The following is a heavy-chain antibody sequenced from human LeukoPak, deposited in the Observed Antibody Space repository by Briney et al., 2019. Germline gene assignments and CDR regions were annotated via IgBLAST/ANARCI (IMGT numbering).Heavy chain of an antibody. CDR1: GFSLSNYA. Sequence: GRSLRLSCAASGFSLSNYAMHWVRQAPGKGLEWVAVIWYDGNNEYYSDSVKGRFAISKDNSKNTLYLQMNSLRAEDTAVYFCARDPGLRLDFWGQGTLLIVSS. D-gene: IGHD3-16*01. CDR3: ARDPGLRLDF. V-gene: IGHV3-33*01. CDR2: IWYDGNNE. J-gene: IGHJ4*02.